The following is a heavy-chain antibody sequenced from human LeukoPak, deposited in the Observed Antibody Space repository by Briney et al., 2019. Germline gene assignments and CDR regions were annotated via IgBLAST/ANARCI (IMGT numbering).Heavy chain of an antibody. CDR2: FDPEDGET. D-gene: IGHD1-26*01. CDR3: ATPYSGSYNPRYGMDV. CDR1: GYTLTELS. Sequence: GASVKVSCKVSGYTLTELSMHWVRQAPGKGLEWMGGFDPEDGETIYAQKFQGRVTMTEDTSTDTAYMELSSLRSEDTAVYYCATPYSGSYNPRYGMDVWGQGTTVTVSS. J-gene: IGHJ6*02. V-gene: IGHV1-24*01.